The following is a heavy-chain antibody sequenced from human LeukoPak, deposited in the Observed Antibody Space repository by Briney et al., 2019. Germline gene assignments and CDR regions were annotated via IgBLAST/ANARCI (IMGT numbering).Heavy chain of an antibody. J-gene: IGHJ3*02. D-gene: IGHD3-10*01. CDR1: GFTFSDYC. CDR2: ISSSGSTI. Sequence: GGSLRLSCAASGFTFSDYCMSWIRQAPGKGLEWVSYISSSGSTIYYADSVKGRFTISRDNAKNSLYLQMNSLRAEDTAVYYCARSNYGSGSYYASDAFDIWGQGTMVTVSS. V-gene: IGHV3-11*01. CDR3: ARSNYGSGSYYASDAFDI.